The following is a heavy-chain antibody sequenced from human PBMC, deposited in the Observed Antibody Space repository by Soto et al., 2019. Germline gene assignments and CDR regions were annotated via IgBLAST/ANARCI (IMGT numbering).Heavy chain of an antibody. Sequence: PGGSLRLSCAASGFTFSSYGMHWVRQAPGKGLEWVAVIWYDGSNKYYADSVKGRFTISRDNSKNTLYLQMNSVRAEDTAVYYCARDYDFCSGYYGMDVCGQGTTVTVSS. CDR3: ARDYDFCSGYYGMDV. D-gene: IGHD3-3*01. CDR2: IWYDGSNK. V-gene: IGHV3-33*01. CDR1: GFTFSSYG. J-gene: IGHJ6*02.